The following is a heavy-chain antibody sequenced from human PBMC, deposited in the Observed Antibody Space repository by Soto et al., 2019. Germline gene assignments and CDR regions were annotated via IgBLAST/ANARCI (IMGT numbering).Heavy chain of an antibody. V-gene: IGHV4-59*01. CDR1: GGSISSFY. Sequence: QVQLQQSGPGLVKTSETLSLTCTVSGGSISSFYRSWIRQPPGKGLEWIGYIYYTGSTNSNPSLKRRVTISVATSKNQFSLQLSSVTAADTAVYYCASGYDWFDPWGQGTLVTVSS. CDR2: IYYTGST. CDR3: ASGYDWFDP. J-gene: IGHJ5*02. D-gene: IGHD5-18*01.